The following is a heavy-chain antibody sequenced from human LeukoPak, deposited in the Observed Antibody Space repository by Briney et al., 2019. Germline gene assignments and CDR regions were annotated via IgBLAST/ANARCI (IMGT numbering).Heavy chain of an antibody. CDR2: IYYSGST. J-gene: IGHJ4*02. V-gene: IGHV4-59*01. CDR1: GGSISSYY. Sequence: SETLSLTCTVSGGSISSYYWSWIRQPPGKGLEWIGYIYYSGSTNYNPSLKSRVTISVDTSKNQFSLKLSSVTAADTAVYYCARYPAAAFDYWGQGTLVTVSS. D-gene: IGHD2-2*01. CDR3: ARYPAAAFDY.